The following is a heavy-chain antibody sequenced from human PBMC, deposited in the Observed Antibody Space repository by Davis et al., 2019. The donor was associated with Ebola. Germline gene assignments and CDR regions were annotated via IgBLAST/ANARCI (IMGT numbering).Heavy chain of an antibody. D-gene: IGHD2/OR15-2a*01. CDR1: GYSFTTYW. Sequence: PGGSLRLSCKASGYSFTTYWIGWVRQTPAKGLEWMGIIYPGDSDTRYSPAFEGQVTISVDRSISTAYLQWSSLKASDIAIYYCARQESLYGSSDYWGQGTLVTVSS. CDR2: IYPGDSDT. J-gene: IGHJ4*02. V-gene: IGHV5-51*01. CDR3: ARQESLYGSSDY.